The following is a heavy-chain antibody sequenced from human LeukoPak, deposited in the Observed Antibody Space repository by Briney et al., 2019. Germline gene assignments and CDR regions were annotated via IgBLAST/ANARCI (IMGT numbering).Heavy chain of an antibody. CDR2: INHSGST. Sequence: SETLSLTCAVYGGSFSGYYWSWIRQPPGKGLEWIGEINHSGSTNYNPSFKSRVTISVDTSKNQFSLKLSSVTAADTAVYYCARTPRIQLWRRNHAFDIWGQGTMVTVSS. CDR1: GGSFSGYY. D-gene: IGHD5-18*01. CDR3: ARTPRIQLWRRNHAFDI. J-gene: IGHJ3*02. V-gene: IGHV4-34*01.